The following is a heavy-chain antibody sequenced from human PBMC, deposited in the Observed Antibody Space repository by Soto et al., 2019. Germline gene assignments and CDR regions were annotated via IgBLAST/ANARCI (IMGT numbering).Heavy chain of an antibody. Sequence: QVQLVESGGGVVQPGRSLRLSCAASGFTFSNYGLHWVRQAPGKGLEWVAVISYDGNNKYYADSVKDRFTISRDNSRNMSYLHMSSLRTEDTAVYYCAKVPDTGLEDYYGMDVWGQGTTVTVS. D-gene: IGHD5-18*01. J-gene: IGHJ6*02. CDR2: ISYDGNNK. CDR1: GFTFSNYG. CDR3: AKVPDTGLEDYYGMDV. V-gene: IGHV3-30*18.